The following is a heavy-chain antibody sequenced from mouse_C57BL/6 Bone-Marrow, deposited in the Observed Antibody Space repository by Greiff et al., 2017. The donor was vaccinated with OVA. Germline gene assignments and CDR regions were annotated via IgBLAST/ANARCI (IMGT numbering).Heavy chain of an antibody. CDR2: IDPEDGET. D-gene: IGHD1-1*01. Sequence: EVQLQQSGAELVKPGASVKLSCTASGFNIKDYYMHWVKQRPEQGLEWIGRIDPEDGETKYAPKFQGKATITADTSSNTAYLQLSSLTSEDTAVYYCASPILNYYGSSYGGFFDVWGTGTTVTVSS. J-gene: IGHJ1*03. CDR1: GFNIKDYY. CDR3: ASPILNYYGSSYGGFFDV. V-gene: IGHV14-2*01.